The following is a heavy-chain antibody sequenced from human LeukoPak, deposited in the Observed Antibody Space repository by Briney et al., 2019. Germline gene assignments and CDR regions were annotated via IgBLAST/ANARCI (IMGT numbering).Heavy chain of an antibody. CDR2: INHSGST. Sequence: SETLSLTCAVYGGSFSAYYWSWIRQPPGKGLEWIGEINHSGSTNYNPSLKSRVTISVDTSKNQFSLKLSSVTAADTAVYYCARGRSRTSFDYWGQGTLVTVSS. CDR3: ARGRSRTSFDY. CDR1: GGSFSAYY. V-gene: IGHV4-34*01. J-gene: IGHJ4*02.